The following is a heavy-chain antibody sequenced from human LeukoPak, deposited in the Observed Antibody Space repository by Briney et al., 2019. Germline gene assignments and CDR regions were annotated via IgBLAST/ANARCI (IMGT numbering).Heavy chain of an antibody. CDR3: ARELVSYGDYGY. J-gene: IGHJ4*02. CDR1: GFTFSSDG. CDR2: IRYDGSNK. V-gene: IGHV3-30*02. D-gene: IGHD4-17*01. Sequence: GRSLRLSCAASGFTFSSDGMHWVRQAPGKGLEWVAFIRYDGSNKYYADSVKGRFTISRDNSKNTLYLQMNSLRAEDTAVYYCARELVSYGDYGYWGQGTLVTVSS.